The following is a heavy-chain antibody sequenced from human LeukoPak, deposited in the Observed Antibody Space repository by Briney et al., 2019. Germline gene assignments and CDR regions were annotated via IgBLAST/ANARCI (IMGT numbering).Heavy chain of an antibody. CDR1: GFTFSSYG. V-gene: IGHV3-30*02. J-gene: IGHJ3*02. D-gene: IGHD2-15*01. CDR2: IRYDGSNK. CDR3: AKVRDRILPDAFDI. Sequence: PGGSLRLSCAASGFTFSSYGMHWVRQAPGKGLEWVAFIRYDGSNKYYADSVKGRFTISRDNSKNTLYLQMNSLRAEDTAVYYCAKVRDRILPDAFDIWGQGTMVTVSS.